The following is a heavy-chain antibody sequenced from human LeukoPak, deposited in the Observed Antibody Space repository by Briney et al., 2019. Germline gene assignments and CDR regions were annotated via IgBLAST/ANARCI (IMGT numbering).Heavy chain of an antibody. D-gene: IGHD3-9*01. V-gene: IGHV1-46*01. Sequence: ASVKVSCKASGYTFTGYYMHWVRQAPGQGLERMGIINPSGGSTSYAQKFQGRVTMTRDTSTSTVYMELSSLRSEDTAVYYCARAPEAGYSEVDYWGQGTLVTVSS. CDR1: GYTFTGYY. CDR2: INPSGGST. J-gene: IGHJ4*02. CDR3: ARAPEAGYSEVDY.